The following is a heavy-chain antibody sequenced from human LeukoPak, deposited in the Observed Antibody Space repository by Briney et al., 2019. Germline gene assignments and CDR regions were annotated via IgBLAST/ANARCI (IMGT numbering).Heavy chain of an antibody. D-gene: IGHD6-19*01. Sequence: TSETLSLTCAVYGGSFSGYYWSWIRQPPGKGLEWIGEINHSGSTNYNPSLKSRVTISVDTSKNQFSLKLSSVTAADTAVYYGARGRRIAVAGTFDYWGQGTLVTVSS. CDR3: ARGRRIAVAGTFDY. CDR1: GGSFSGYY. V-gene: IGHV4-34*01. CDR2: INHSGST. J-gene: IGHJ4*02.